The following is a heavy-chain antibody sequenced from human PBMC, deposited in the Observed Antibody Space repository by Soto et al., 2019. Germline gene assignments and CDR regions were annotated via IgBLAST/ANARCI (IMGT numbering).Heavy chain of an antibody. CDR2: IYWYGDR. Sequence: QITLKESGPTLVKPTQTLTLTCTFSWFSLSTGGMGVGWIRQPPGKPLDWLALIYWYGDRRYRPSLMSSLTIDTATSRNELFLSVTKVSPVDTPTSCLVHSRSCGDWLQSHSSHYYFAMAIWDQGTTGTVYS. D-gene: IGHD2-21*02. J-gene: IGHJ6*02. CDR3: VHSRSCGDWLQSHSSHYYFAMAI. CDR1: WFSLSTGGMG. V-gene: IGHV2-5*01.